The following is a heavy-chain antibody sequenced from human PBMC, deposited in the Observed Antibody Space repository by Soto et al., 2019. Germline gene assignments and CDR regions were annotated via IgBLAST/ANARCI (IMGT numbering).Heavy chain of an antibody. J-gene: IGHJ4*02. CDR2: ITGGGDRT. D-gene: IGHD6-13*01. V-gene: IGHV3-23*01. Sequence: PGGSLRLSCAASGFTFSSYAITWVRQAPGKGLEWVSVITGGGDRTYYADSVKGRFTISRDNSKNTVYLQVNSLRAEDTAIYYCAKGVGIAAHKALDYWGQGNLVTVSS. CDR3: AKGVGIAAHKALDY. CDR1: GFTFSSYA.